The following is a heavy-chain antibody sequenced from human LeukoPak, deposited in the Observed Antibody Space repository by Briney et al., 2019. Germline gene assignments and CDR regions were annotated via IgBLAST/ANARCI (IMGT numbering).Heavy chain of an antibody. CDR2: IYYSGST. V-gene: IGHV4-39*01. J-gene: IGHJ6*03. CDR3: ARIPRGGSYRYYYYYMDV. Sequence: SETLPLTCTVSGGSISSSSYYWGWIRQPPGKGLEWIGSIYYSGSTYYNPSLKSRVTISVDTSKSQFSLKLSSVTAADTAFYYCARIPRGGSYRYYYYYMDVWGKGTTVTISS. CDR1: GGSISSSSYY. D-gene: IGHD1-26*01.